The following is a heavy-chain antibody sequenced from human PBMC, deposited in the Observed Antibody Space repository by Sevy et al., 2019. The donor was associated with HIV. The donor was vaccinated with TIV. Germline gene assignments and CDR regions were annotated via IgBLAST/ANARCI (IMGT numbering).Heavy chain of an antibody. D-gene: IGHD3-22*01. J-gene: IGHJ6*03. CDR3: AIQTYYYDSSGYPNKGDYYYYMDV. V-gene: IGHV4-4*07. Sequence: SETLSLTCTVSGGPISSYYWSWIRQPAGKGLEWIGRIYTSGSTNYNPSLKSRVTMSVDTSKNQFSLKLSSVTAADTAVYYCAIQTYYYDSSGYPNKGDYYYYMDVWGKGTTVTVSS. CDR2: IYTSGST. CDR1: GGPISSYY.